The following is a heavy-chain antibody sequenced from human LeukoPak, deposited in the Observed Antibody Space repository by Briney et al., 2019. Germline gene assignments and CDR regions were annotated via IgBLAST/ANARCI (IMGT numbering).Heavy chain of an antibody. CDR2: ISGSGGST. Sequence: PGGSLRLSCAASGFTFSSYAMSWVRQAPGKGLEWVSAISGSGGSTYYADSVKGRFTISRDNSKNTLYLQMNSLRAEDTAVYYCAKVLTLGYCSSTSCYGGYFQHWGQGTLVTVSS. CDR3: AKVLTLGYCSSTSCYGGYFQH. CDR1: GFTFSSYA. J-gene: IGHJ1*01. D-gene: IGHD2-2*01. V-gene: IGHV3-23*01.